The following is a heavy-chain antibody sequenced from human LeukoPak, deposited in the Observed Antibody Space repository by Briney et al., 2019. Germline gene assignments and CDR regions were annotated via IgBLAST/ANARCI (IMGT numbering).Heavy chain of an antibody. CDR1: GGTFSNYE. D-gene: IGHD3-3*01. CDR3: ARGATIFGVVTDHYGMDV. CDR2: IIPIFVTS. Sequence: SVKVSCKASGGTFSNYEISWVRQAPGQGLEWMGGIIPIFVTSNYAQRFQGRVTITADESTTTAYMELSSLRSEDTAIYYCARGATIFGVVTDHYGMDVWGQGTTVTVSS. J-gene: IGHJ6*02. V-gene: IGHV1-69*13.